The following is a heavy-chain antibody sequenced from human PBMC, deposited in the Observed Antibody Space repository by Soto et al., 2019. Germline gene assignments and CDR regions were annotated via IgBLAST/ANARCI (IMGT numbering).Heavy chain of an antibody. Sequence: QVQLVESGGGVVQPGRSLRLSCAASGFTFSTYGMHWVRQAPGKGLEWVAVISYDGSNKYYADSVKGRSTISRDNSKNPXXLQMNSLSAEDTAVYYCAKELGGYCTGGSCYYLDYWGQGTLVTVSS. CDR3: AKELGGYCTGGSCYYLDY. CDR1: GFTFSTYG. CDR2: ISYDGSNK. D-gene: IGHD2-15*01. V-gene: IGHV3-30*18. J-gene: IGHJ4*02.